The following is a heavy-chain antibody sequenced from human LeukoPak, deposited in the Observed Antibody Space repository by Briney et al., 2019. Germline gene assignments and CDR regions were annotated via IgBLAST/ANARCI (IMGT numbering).Heavy chain of an antibody. V-gene: IGHV4-39*01. CDR1: GGSISSSSTYY. J-gene: IGHJ4*02. CDR3: ARVTPYSDY. Sequence: SETLSLTCTVSGGSISSSSTYYWGWIRQPPGKGLEWIGSIYYSGSTYYNPSLKSRVTISVDRSKNQFSLKLSSVTAADTAVYYCARVTPYSDYWGQGTLVTVSS. CDR2: IYYSGST. D-gene: IGHD2-21*02.